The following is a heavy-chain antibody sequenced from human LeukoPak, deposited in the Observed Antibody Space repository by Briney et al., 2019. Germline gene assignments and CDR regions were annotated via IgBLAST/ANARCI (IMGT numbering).Heavy chain of an antibody. CDR3: AKERVYGERH. CDR2: IRYAGSNK. J-gene: IGHJ4*02. D-gene: IGHD4-17*01. CDR1: GFTFSSYG. V-gene: IGHV3-30*02. Sequence: GGSLRLSCAASGFTFSSYGMHGVRQAPGRGLEGGAFIRYAGSNKYYADSVKGRFTISRDNSKNTLYLQMNSLRAEDTAVYYCAKERVYGERHWGQGTLVTVSS.